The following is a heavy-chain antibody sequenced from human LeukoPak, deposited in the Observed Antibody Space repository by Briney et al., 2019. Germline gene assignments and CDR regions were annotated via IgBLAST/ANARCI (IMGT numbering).Heavy chain of an antibody. CDR1: GFTFDDYT. V-gene: IGHV3-9*01. D-gene: IGHD5-24*01. CDR2: ISWSSNYM. CDR3: AKGLEMATTSSFDY. J-gene: IGHJ4*02. Sequence: PGGSLRLSCAASGFTFDDYTMHWVRQAPGKGLEWVSGISWSSNYMGYADSVRGRFTISRDNAKNPVYLQMNSLRTDDTAFYYCAKGLEMATTSSFDYWGQGALVTVSS.